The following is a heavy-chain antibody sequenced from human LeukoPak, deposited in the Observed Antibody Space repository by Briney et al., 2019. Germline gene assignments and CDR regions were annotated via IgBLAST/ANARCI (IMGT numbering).Heavy chain of an antibody. D-gene: IGHD3-10*01. CDR3: ARVRMRVWFDP. V-gene: IGHV4-31*03. CDR1: GGSISSGGYY. Sequence: MPSETLSLTCTVSGGSISSGGYYWSWIRQHPGKGLEWIGYIYSSGSTYYNPSLTSRVNISVDTSKNQFSLKLSSVTAADTAVYYCARVRMRVWFDPWGQGTLVTVSS. J-gene: IGHJ5*02. CDR2: IYSSGST.